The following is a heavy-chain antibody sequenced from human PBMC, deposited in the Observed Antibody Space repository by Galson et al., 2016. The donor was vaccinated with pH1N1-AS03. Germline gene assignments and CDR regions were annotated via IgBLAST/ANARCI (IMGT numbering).Heavy chain of an antibody. J-gene: IGHJ6*02. V-gene: IGHV3-53*01. CDR3: AQGYDMDV. CDR2: MYRSGDT. Sequence: SLRLSCAASGFTVTDNYMSWVRQAPGKGLEWVSVMYRSGDTDYTDSVRGRFTVSRDDSTNTVYLQMNSLRAEDTAVYYCAQGYDMDVWGQGITVTVSS. CDR1: GFTVTDNY.